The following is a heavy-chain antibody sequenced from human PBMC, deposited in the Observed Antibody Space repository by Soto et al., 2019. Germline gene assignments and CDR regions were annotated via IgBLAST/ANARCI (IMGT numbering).Heavy chain of an antibody. Sequence: ASVKVSCKASGYSFTSYGIAWVRQAPGQGPEWMGWISPYNGRTNYAQNVKGRVVMTTDISTNTVHLHMDSLRAEDTATYFCVSWVSAHFDYWGHGTPVTVSS. J-gene: IGHJ4*01. V-gene: IGHV1-18*01. D-gene: IGHD2-8*01. CDR2: ISPYNGRT. CDR1: GYSFTSYG. CDR3: VSWVSAHFDY.